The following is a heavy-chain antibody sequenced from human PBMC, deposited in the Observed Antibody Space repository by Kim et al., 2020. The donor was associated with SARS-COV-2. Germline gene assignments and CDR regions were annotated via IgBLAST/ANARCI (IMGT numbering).Heavy chain of an antibody. CDR3: AAVPGRGATFYYYYGMDV. J-gene: IGHJ6*02. D-gene: IGHD1-26*01. CDR2: IVVGSGNT. Sequence: SVKVSCKASGFTFTSSAMQWVRQARGQRLEWIGWIVVGSGNTNYAQKFQERVTITRDMSTSTAYMELSSLRSEDTAVYYCAAVPGRGATFYYYYGMDVWGQGTTVTVSS. V-gene: IGHV1-58*02. CDR1: GFTFTSSA.